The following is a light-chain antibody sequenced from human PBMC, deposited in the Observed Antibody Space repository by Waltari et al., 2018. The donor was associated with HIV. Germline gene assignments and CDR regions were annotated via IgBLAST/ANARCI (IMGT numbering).Light chain of an antibody. CDR1: QSVSSN. J-gene: IGKJ4*01. CDR3: QQYNNWPALT. V-gene: IGKV3-15*01. CDR2: GAS. Sequence: EIVMTQSPATLSVSPGERATLSCRASQSVSSNLAWYQQKPGQAPRLLIYGASTMATGIPARFSGSVSGTEYTLTISSLQSEDFAVYYCQQYNNWPALTFGGGTKVEIK.